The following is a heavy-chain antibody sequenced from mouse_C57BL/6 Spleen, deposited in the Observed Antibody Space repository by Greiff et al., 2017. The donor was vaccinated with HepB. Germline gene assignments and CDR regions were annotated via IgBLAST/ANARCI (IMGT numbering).Heavy chain of an antibody. CDR3: ARDVDYDDWYFDV. D-gene: IGHD2-4*01. Sequence: EVKLMESGGGLVKPGGSLKLSCAASGFTFSSYAMSWVRQTPEKRLEWVATISDGGSYTYYPDNVKGRFTISRDNAKNNLYLQMSHLKSEDTAMYYCARDVDYDDWYFDVWGTGTTVTVSS. CDR1: GFTFSSYA. CDR2: ISDGGSYT. V-gene: IGHV5-4*01. J-gene: IGHJ1*03.